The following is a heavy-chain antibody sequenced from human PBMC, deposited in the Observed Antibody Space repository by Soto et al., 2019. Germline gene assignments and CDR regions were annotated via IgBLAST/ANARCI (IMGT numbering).Heavy chain of an antibody. V-gene: IGHV4-30-4*01. D-gene: IGHD4-17*01. CDR3: ARVLATVADY. Sequence: SETLSLTCTVSGGSISSGDYYWSWIRQPPGKGLEWIGYIYYSGSTYYNPSLKSRVTISVDTSKNQFSLKLSSVTAADPAVYYCARVLATVADYWGQGTLVTVSS. CDR2: IYYSGST. J-gene: IGHJ4*02. CDR1: GGSISSGDYY.